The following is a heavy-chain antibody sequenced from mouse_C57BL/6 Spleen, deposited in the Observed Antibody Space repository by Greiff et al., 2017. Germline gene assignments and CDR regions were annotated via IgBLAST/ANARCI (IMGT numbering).Heavy chain of an antibody. J-gene: IGHJ4*01. D-gene: IGHD2-12*01. V-gene: IGHV3-6*01. Sequence: DVKLQESGPGLVKPSQSLSLTCSVTGYSITSGYYWNWIRQFPGNKLEWMGYISYDGSNNYNPSLKNRISITRDTSKNQFFLKLNSVTTEDTATYYCAREYYKAMDYWGQGTSVTVSS. CDR1: GYSITSGYY. CDR3: AREYYKAMDY. CDR2: ISYDGSN.